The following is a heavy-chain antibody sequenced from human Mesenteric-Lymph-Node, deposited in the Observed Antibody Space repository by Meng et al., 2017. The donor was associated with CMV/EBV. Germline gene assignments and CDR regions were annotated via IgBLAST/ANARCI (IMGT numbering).Heavy chain of an antibody. J-gene: IGHJ6*02. CDR2: ISTYNGNT. Sequence: ASVKVSCKTSGYTFTSYCISWVRQAPGQGLEWMGWISTYNGNTNYAQKFQGRVTMTRDTSTNIAYMELSSLRSEDTAVYYCARVPGIRTYLYYGMDVWGQGTTVTVSS. CDR3: ARVPGIRTYLYYGMDV. CDR1: GYTFTSYC. D-gene: IGHD2/OR15-2a*01. V-gene: IGHV1-18*01.